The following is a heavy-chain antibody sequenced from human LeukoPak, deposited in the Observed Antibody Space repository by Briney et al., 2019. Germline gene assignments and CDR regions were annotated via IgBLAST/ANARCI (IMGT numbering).Heavy chain of an antibody. Sequence: ASVKVSCKASGYPFTSYALNWVRQAPGQGLEWMGWINPNSGGTNYAQKFQGRVTMTRDTSINTAYMELSSLKSDDMAVYYCARDYYYASGSSNFDYWGPGTLVTVSS. CDR1: GYPFTSYA. CDR2: INPNSGGT. J-gene: IGHJ4*02. V-gene: IGHV1-2*02. D-gene: IGHD3-10*01. CDR3: ARDYYYASGSSNFDY.